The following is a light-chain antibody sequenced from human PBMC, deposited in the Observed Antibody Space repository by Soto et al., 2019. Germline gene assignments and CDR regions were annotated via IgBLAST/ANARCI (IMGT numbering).Light chain of an antibody. CDR3: AAWDDILNGVV. Sequence: QSVLTQPPSASGTPGQRVTISCSGSSSNMGSNIVNWYQQLPGAAPKLLIYSKDQRPSGVPDRFSGSKSGTSASLAISGLQSEDEADYYCAAWDDILNGVVFGGGTKLTVL. CDR2: SKD. V-gene: IGLV1-44*01. CDR1: SSNMGSNI. J-gene: IGLJ2*01.